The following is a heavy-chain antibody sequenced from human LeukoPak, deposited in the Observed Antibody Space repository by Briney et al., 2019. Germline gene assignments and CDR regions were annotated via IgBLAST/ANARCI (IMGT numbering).Heavy chain of an antibody. CDR3: ARAGPYCSGGSCYFNDAFDI. V-gene: IGHV1-8*01. Sequence: GASVKVSCKASGYTFTSYDINWVRQATGQGLEWIGWMNPKSGNTGYAQKFQGRDTMTRNTSISTAYMELSILRSEDTAVYYCARAGPYCSGGSCYFNDAFDIWGQGTMVTVSS. J-gene: IGHJ3*02. CDR2: MNPKSGNT. D-gene: IGHD2-15*01. CDR1: GYTFTSYD.